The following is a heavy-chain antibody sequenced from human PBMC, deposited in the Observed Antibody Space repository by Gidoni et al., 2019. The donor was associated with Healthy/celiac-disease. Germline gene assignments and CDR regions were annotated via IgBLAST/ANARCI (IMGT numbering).Heavy chain of an antibody. CDR3: ARGDDDRDV. Sequence: QVQLQESRPGLVKPSQTLSLTCTVSGGSISSGSYYWSWIRQPAGKGLEWIGRIYTSGSNNYNPSRKSRVTISVDTSKNQFSLKLSSVTAADTAVYYCARGDDDRDVWGQGTTVTVSS. V-gene: IGHV4-61*02. J-gene: IGHJ6*02. CDR1: GGSISSGSYY. D-gene: IGHD3-22*01. CDR2: IYTSGSN.